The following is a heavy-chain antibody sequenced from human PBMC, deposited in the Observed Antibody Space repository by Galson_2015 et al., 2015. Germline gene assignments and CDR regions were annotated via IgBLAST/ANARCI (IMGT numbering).Heavy chain of an antibody. J-gene: IGHJ3*02. Sequence: SLRLSCAASGFTFSGSAMHWVRQASGKGLEWVGRIRSKANSYATAYAASVKGRFTISRDDSKNTLYLQMNSLRAEDTAVYYCANVYARYVPFDIWGQGTMVTVSS. V-gene: IGHV3-73*01. CDR3: ANVYARYVPFDI. D-gene: IGHD3-16*01. CDR2: IRSKANSYAT. CDR1: GFTFSGSA.